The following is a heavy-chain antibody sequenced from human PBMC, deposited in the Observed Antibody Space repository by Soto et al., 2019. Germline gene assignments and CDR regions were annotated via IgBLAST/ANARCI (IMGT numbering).Heavy chain of an antibody. CDR1: GASINDFY. Sequence: SETLSLTCTVSGASINDFYWSWIRQTPGKGLEWVGFMYYSETTKCNPSLKGRVNMSLDTSKNQVSLHLKSVTAADTAVYYCARANSSTWYKLEYKWFDPWGQGTQVTVSS. CDR3: ARANSSTWYKLEYKWFDP. J-gene: IGHJ5*02. D-gene: IGHD6-13*01. V-gene: IGHV4-59*01. CDR2: MYYSETT.